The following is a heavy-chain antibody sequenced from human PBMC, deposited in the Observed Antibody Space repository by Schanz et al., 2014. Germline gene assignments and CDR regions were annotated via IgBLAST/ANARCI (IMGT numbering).Heavy chain of an antibody. CDR1: GFVFGDYY. CDR3: VRDELLWFGEVLSLDY. Sequence: QVQVVQSGGGLVKPGGSLRLSCAASGFVFGDYYMTWIRQAPGKGLEWVAILWHDGSKKYYADSVKGRFTISRDNSNKTVDLQMNSLRAEDTALYYCVRDELLWFGEVLSLDYWGQGALVTVSS. CDR2: LWHDGSKK. J-gene: IGHJ4*02. D-gene: IGHD3-10*01. V-gene: IGHV3-33*08.